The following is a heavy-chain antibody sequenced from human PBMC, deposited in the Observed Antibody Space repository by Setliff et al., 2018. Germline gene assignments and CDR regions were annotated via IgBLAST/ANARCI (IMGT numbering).Heavy chain of an antibody. CDR3: ARSNSTRYNSFDP. CDR2: IHTSGST. D-gene: IGHD4-17*01. J-gene: IGHJ5*02. Sequence: SETLSLTCAVSGGSLTSGSYYWTWIRQPAGKALEWIGRIHTSGSTNYSPSLKSRLTISVDTSKNQLSLRLTSVTAADTAVYYFARSNSTRYNSFDPWGQGTRVTVSS. CDR1: GGSLTSGSYY. V-gene: IGHV4-61*02.